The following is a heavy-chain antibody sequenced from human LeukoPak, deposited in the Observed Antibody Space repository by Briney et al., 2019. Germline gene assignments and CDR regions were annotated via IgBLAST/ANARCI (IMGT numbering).Heavy chain of an antibody. Sequence: GASVKVSCKASGYTFTSYGISWVRQAPGQGLEWMGWISAYNGNTNYAQKLQGRVTMTTDTSTSTAYMELRSLRSDDTAVYYCARGAHYYDSSSYFDYWGQGTLVTVSS. D-gene: IGHD3-22*01. V-gene: IGHV1-18*01. CDR1: GYTFTSYG. J-gene: IGHJ4*02. CDR2: ISAYNGNT. CDR3: ARGAHYYDSSSYFDY.